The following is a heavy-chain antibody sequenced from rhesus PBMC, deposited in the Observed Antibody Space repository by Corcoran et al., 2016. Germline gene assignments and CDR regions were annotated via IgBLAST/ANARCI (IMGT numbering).Heavy chain of an antibody. CDR3: ARQVGGVY. D-gene: IGHD3-34*01. V-gene: IGHV4-165*02. CDR2: IGGSTGNT. J-gene: IGHJ4*01. Sequence: QVQLQESGPGLVKPSETLALTCAVSGGFISGYYWNWIRQPPGKGREWVGYIGGSTGNTADNPTPRRRATISPDTSKNRFSLTLNSVTPADPAVYYCARQVGGVYWGQGVLVTVSS. CDR1: GGFISGYY.